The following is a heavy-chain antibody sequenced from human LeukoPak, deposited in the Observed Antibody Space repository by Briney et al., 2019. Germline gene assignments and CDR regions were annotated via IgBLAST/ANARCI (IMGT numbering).Heavy chain of an antibody. V-gene: IGHV3-53*01. CDR2: VYYDGST. Sequence: GGSLRLSCAASGFTFSSYWMHWVRQAPGKGLVWVSVVYYDGSTSYADSVKGRFAISRDNSKNTLYLQMNGLRAEDTAVYYCAREIKGSSYFDYWGQGALVTVSS. CDR1: GFTFSSYW. D-gene: IGHD3-10*01. CDR3: AREIKGSSYFDY. J-gene: IGHJ4*02.